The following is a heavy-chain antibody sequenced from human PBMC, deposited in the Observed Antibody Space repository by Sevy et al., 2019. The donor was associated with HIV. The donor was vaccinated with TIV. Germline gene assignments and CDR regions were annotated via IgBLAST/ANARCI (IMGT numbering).Heavy chain of an antibody. Sequence: GGSLRLSCAASGFTFSGYPMYWVRQAPGKGLEYVSLISSNGGSTYYANFVKGRFTVSRDNSKNTLFLQMGSLRTEDMAVYYWTSAPHKSDGFDIWGQGALVTVSS. J-gene: IGHJ3*02. CDR2: ISSNGGST. CDR1: GFTFSGYP. CDR3: TSAPHKSDGFDI. V-gene: IGHV3-64*01.